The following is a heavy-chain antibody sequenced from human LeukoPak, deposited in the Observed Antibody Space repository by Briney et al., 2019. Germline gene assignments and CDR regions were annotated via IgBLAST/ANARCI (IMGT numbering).Heavy chain of an antibody. Sequence: GGSLRLSCTVSGFSVSAIYLSWIRQAPGKGLEWVSSIDYSGGSTHYADSVMGRFTISRDNSKNTLYLQLNSLSADDTAVYYCARNSGWYGVSWGQGTLVTVSS. J-gene: IGHJ4*02. CDR2: IDYSGGST. CDR3: ARNSGWYGVS. D-gene: IGHD6-19*01. V-gene: IGHV3-53*01. CDR1: GFSVSAIY.